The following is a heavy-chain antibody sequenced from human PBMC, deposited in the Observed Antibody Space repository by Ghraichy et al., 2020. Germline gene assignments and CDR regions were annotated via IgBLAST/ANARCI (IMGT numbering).Heavy chain of an antibody. J-gene: IGHJ4*02. V-gene: IGHV1-69*13. CDR1: GGTFSSFA. CDR2: IIPLSNTA. D-gene: IGHD2-21*01. CDR3: ARVGVGPHSPSYFDS. Sequence: SVKVSCKASGGTFSSFAMSWVRQAPGQGLEWMGRIIPLSNTANYAQRFHSRLTISADESTSTAYMVLSSLKSDDTAVYYCARVGVGPHSPSYFDSWGQGTLVTVSS.